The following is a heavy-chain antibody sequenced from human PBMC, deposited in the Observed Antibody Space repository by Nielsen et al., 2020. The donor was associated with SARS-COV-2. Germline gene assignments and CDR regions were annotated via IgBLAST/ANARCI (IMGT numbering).Heavy chain of an antibody. CDR2: ISYDGSNK. CDR1: GFTFSHYA. CDR3: ARVSLNADYYYGMDV. D-gene: IGHD2-15*01. V-gene: IGHV3-30*04. J-gene: IGHJ6*02. Sequence: GEFLKISCVAFGFTFSHYAIHWVRQAPGKGLEWVAIISYDGSNKYYADSVKGRFTISRDNAKNSVYLQMNSLRAEDTAVYYCARVSLNADYYYGMDVWGQGTTVTVSS.